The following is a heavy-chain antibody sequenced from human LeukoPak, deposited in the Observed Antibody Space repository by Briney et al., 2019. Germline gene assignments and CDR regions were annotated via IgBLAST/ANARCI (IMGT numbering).Heavy chain of an antibody. Sequence: ETLSLTCAVFGGSFSGYYWTWIRQPPGKGLEWIGEINYSGNANYNPPLKSRVTISLDTSKNQFSLKLISVTAADTAVYYCARAGDYYGSGIPFDFWGQGTLVTVSS. CDR2: INYSGNA. CDR3: ARAGDYYGSGIPFDF. V-gene: IGHV4-34*01. CDR1: GGSFSGYY. D-gene: IGHD3-10*01. J-gene: IGHJ4*02.